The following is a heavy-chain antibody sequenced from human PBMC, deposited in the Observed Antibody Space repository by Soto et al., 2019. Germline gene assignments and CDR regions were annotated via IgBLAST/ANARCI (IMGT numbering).Heavy chain of an antibody. CDR2: ISYDGSNK. CDR3: GRDIGSSGIQSAFDI. CDR1: GFTFSSYA. V-gene: IGHV3-30-3*01. D-gene: IGHD3-22*01. J-gene: IGHJ3*02. Sequence: QVQLVESGGGVVQPGRSLRLSCAASGFTFSSYAMHWVRQAPGKGLEWVAVISYDGSNKYYADSVKGRFTISRDNSKNTLYLQMSSQRAEDAAVYYCGRDIGSSGIQSAFDIWGQGTMVTVSS.